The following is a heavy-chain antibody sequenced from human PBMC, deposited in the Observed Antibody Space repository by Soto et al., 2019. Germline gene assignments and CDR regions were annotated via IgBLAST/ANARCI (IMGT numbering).Heavy chain of an antibody. Sequence: GGSPRLSCAASGFTFSSYAMHWVRQAPGKGLDWVAVISYDGSNKYYADSVKGRFTISRDNSKNTLYLQMNSLRAEDTAVYYCAREVGSGWPNYYYYYGMDVWGQGTTVTVSS. J-gene: IGHJ6*02. V-gene: IGHV3-30-3*01. D-gene: IGHD6-19*01. CDR2: ISYDGSNK. CDR3: AREVGSGWPNYYYYYGMDV. CDR1: GFTFSSYA.